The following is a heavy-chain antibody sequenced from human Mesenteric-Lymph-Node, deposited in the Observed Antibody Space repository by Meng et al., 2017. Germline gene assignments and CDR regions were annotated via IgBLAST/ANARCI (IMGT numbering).Heavy chain of an antibody. D-gene: IGHD5-12*01. V-gene: IGHV4-30-4*01. CDR3: ARDLGVATSIAGFVY. J-gene: IGHJ4*02. Sequence: QVQLQESGPGLVKPSLSLPPIRTVSGGSISSGDYYWCWIRQPPGKGLEWIGYIYYSGSTYYNPSLKSRVTISVDTSKNQFSLRLSSVTAADTAVYYCARDLGVATSIAGFVYWGQGTLVTVSS. CDR2: IYYSGST. CDR1: GGSISSGDYY.